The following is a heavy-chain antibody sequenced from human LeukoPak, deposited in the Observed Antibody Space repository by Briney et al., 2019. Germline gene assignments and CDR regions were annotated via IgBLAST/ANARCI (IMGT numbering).Heavy chain of an antibody. Sequence: PSETLSLTCTVSGGSISCPISYWGWIRQPPGKGLEWIATVLHSGATFYSPSLEGRLTISIDTSTNQFSLKMTSMTAADTAVYYCARRIVGVIDAFDYWGQGALVTVSS. CDR2: VLHSGAT. CDR3: ARRIVGVIDAFDY. CDR1: GGSISCPISY. V-gene: IGHV4-39*01. D-gene: IGHD1-26*01. J-gene: IGHJ4*02.